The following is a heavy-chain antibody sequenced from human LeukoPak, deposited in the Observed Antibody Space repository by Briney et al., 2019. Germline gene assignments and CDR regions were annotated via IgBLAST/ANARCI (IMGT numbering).Heavy chain of an antibody. J-gene: IGHJ4*02. CDR1: GYTFTGYY. Sequence: ASVKVSCKASGYTFTGYYMHWVRQAPGQGLEWMGWINPNSGGTNYAQKFQGWVTMTRDTSISTAYMELSRLRSDDTAVYYCARAGADYYDSSGINFDYWGQGTPVTVSS. CDR2: INPNSGGT. CDR3: ARAGADYYDSSGINFDY. V-gene: IGHV1-2*04. D-gene: IGHD3-22*01.